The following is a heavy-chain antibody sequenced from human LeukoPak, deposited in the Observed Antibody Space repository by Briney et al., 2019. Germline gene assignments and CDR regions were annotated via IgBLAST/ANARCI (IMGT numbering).Heavy chain of an antibody. Sequence: PSETLSLTCTISGDSISSSSYYWGWIRQPPGKGLEWIGDIYYHGSTYYNPSPKSRVSISIDTSNNQFSLTLNSVTAADTALYFCARRRYYDSTGYLDWGQGTLVTVSS. D-gene: IGHD3-22*01. CDR2: IYYHGST. J-gene: IGHJ1*01. CDR1: GDSISSSSYY. V-gene: IGHV4-39*01. CDR3: ARRRYYDSTGYLD.